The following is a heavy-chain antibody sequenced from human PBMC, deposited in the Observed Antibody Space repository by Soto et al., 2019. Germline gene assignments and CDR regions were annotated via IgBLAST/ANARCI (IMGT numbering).Heavy chain of an antibody. V-gene: IGHV4-39*01. CDR3: ASTSRQWLAAHYFDF. J-gene: IGHJ4*02. CDR1: GGSISSSSYY. Sequence: SETLSLTCTVSGGSISSSSYYWGWIRQPPGKGLEWIASIYNSGSTYYNPSLKSRAIVSVDTSKNMFSLKLTSVTAADTAVYYCASTSRQWLAAHYFDFWGQGTLVTVSS. D-gene: IGHD6-19*01. CDR2: IYNSGST.